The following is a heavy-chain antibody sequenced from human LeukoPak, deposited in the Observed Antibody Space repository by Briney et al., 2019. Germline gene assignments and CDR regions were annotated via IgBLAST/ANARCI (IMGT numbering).Heavy chain of an antibody. V-gene: IGHV3-20*04. CDR2: ISRDGGRT. CDR1: GFTFDDYG. Sequence: GGSLRLSCAASGFTSGFTFDDYGMNWVRQVPGKGLEWVSGISRDGGRTGYADSVQVRFTISRGNSRNSLHLQMNSLRVEDTAFYYCVKDSNYDFWRGYYKGFDNWGQGTLVTVSS. J-gene: IGHJ4*02. D-gene: IGHD3-3*01. CDR3: VKDSNYDFWRGYYKGFDN.